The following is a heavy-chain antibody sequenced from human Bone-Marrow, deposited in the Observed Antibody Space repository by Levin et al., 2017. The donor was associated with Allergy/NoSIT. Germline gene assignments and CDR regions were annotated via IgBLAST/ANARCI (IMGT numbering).Heavy chain of an antibody. CDR3: ARPDCSGTSCYYFCDS. D-gene: IGHD2-2*01. CDR2: TSRSSSTI. Sequence: QTGGSLRLSCAASGFTFSSYSMNWVRQAPGRGLEWVSYTSRSSSTISYADSVKGRFTISRANAKNSLYLQMNSLRDEDTAVYYCARPDCSGTSCYYFCDSWGEGTLVTVSS. V-gene: IGHV3-48*02. CDR1: GFTFSSYS. J-gene: IGHJ4*02.